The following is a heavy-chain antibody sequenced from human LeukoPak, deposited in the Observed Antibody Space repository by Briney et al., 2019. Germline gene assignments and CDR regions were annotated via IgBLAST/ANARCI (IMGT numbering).Heavy chain of an antibody. Sequence: GGSLRLSCAASGFTFSSYSMNWVRQAPGKGLEWVSSISSSSSYIYYADSVKGRFTISRDNAKNLLYLQMNSLRAEDTAVYYCARGVRYFDWLLGYWGQGTLVTVSS. J-gene: IGHJ4*02. CDR1: GFTFSSYS. V-gene: IGHV3-21*01. CDR2: ISSSSSYI. D-gene: IGHD3-9*01. CDR3: ARGVRYFDWLLGY.